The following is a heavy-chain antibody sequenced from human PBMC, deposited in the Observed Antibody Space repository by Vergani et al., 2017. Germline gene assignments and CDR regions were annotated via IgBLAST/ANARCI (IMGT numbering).Heavy chain of an antibody. J-gene: IGHJ5*02. CDR1: CGSMNSGDYY. D-gene: IGHD2/OR15-2a*01. CDR3: VRGPPRIAAPGNWFDP. CDR2: ILYTGIT. Sequence: QMQLQESGPGLLRPSQTLSLTCTVSCGSMNSGDYYWSWIRQSPGKGLEWIGYILYTGITDFNPSLKSQVALSVSTSKYKFSIKMTSVTAADTAVYYCVRGPPRIAAPGNWFDPWGQGTQVTVSS. V-gene: IGHV4-30-4*08.